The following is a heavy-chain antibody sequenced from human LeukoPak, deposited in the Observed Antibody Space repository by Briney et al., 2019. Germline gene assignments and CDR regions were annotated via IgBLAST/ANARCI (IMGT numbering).Heavy chain of an antibody. CDR2: ISSSSSTI. Sequence: GGSLRLSCAASGFTFSSYSMNWVRQAPGKGLEWVSYISSSSSTIYYADPVKGRFTISRDNAKNSLYLQMNSLRAEDTAVYYCAGRYDFWSGYHPLDAFDIWGQGTMVTVSS. J-gene: IGHJ3*02. CDR1: GFTFSSYS. CDR3: AGRYDFWSGYHPLDAFDI. V-gene: IGHV3-48*01. D-gene: IGHD3-3*01.